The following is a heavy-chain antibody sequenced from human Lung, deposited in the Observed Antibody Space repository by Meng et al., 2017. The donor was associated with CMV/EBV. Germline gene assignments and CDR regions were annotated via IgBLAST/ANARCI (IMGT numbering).Heavy chain of an antibody. CDR2: ISSDGGDK. V-gene: IGHV3-30-3*01. CDR1: GFTFSSYA. J-gene: IGHJ6*02. Sequence: GESLKISCAASGFTFSSYAMHWVRQAPGKGLDWVASISSDGGDKYYADSVKGRFTISRDNSKNTLSLQMNSLRGEDTSVYYCARDHEEYCRSTTCFTFANVWGQGTXVTVSS. D-gene: IGHD2-2*02. CDR3: ARDHEEYCRSTTCFTFANV.